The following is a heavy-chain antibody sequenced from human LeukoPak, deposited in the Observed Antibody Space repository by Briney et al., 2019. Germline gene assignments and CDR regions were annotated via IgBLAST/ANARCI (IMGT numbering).Heavy chain of an antibody. D-gene: IGHD3-16*01. CDR2: IIPIFGTA. CDR1: GYTFTGYY. Sequence: ASVKVSCKASGYTFTGYYMHWVRQAPGQGLEWMGGIIPIFGTANYAQKFQGRVTITADESTSTAYMELSSLRSEDTAVYYCAVTLGGSYFDYWGQGTLVTVSS. J-gene: IGHJ4*02. V-gene: IGHV1-69*13. CDR3: AVTLGGSYFDY.